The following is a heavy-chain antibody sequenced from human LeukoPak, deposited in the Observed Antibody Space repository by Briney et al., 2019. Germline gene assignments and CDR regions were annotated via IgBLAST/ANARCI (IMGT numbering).Heavy chain of an antibody. J-gene: IGHJ4*02. CDR2: MRQDGGEK. CDR3: ARVPHTGGWTYDY. D-gene: IGHD6-19*01. CDR1: GFTFSSYW. V-gene: IGHV3-7*01. Sequence: GGSLRLSCAASGFTFSSYWMSWVRQAPGKGLEWVASMRQDGGEKYYVDSVKGRFTISRDNAKNSLYLQMNSLRAEDTAVYYCARVPHTGGWTYDYWGQGTLVTVSS.